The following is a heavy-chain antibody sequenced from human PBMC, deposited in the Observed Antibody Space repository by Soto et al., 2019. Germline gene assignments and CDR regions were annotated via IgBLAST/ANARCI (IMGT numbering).Heavy chain of an antibody. Sequence: SETLSLTSTVSGGSIGSISYYCAWICQPPGKGLEWIGSIYYSGSTYYNPSLKSRVTISVDTSKNQFSLKLSSVTAADTAVYYCARQPSTGSGSWYNYYYMDVWGKGTTVT. J-gene: IGHJ6*03. CDR3: ARQPSTGSGSWYNYYYMDV. CDR2: IYYSGST. CDR1: GGSIGSISYY. V-gene: IGHV4-39*01. D-gene: IGHD3-10*01.